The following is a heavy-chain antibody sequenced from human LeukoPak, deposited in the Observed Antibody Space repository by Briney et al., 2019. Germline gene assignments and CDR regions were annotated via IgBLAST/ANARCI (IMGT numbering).Heavy chain of an antibody. J-gene: IGHJ4*02. D-gene: IGHD6-19*01. Sequence: GGSLRLSCAASGFTFDDYAMHWVRQAPGKGLEWVSGISWNSGSIGYADSVKGRFTISRDNAKNSLYLQMNSLRAEDTAVYYCARDWRAVALDYWGQGTLVTVSS. CDR1: GFTFDDYA. CDR3: ARDWRAVALDY. V-gene: IGHV3-9*01. CDR2: ISWNSGSI.